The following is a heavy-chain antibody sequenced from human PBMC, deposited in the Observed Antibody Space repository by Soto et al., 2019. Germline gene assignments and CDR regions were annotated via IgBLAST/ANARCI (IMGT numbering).Heavy chain of an antibody. D-gene: IGHD3-16*01. CDR3: AKGLETDYDYIWGSYHFDY. CDR1: GSTFGNYA. CDR2: LGGGGDDT. Sequence: GGSLRLSYAASGSTFGNYAMSWVRQAPGKGLEWVASLGGGGDDTYYADSVKGRFTISRDNSKNTLYLQMNSLRAEDTAVYYCAKGLETDYDYIWGSYHFDYWGQGTLVTVSS. J-gene: IGHJ4*02. V-gene: IGHV3-23*01.